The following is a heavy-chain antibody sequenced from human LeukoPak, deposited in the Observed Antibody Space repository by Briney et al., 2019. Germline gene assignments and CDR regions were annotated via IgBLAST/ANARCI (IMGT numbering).Heavy chain of an antibody. CDR1: GGSISSTGFS. D-gene: IGHD6-19*01. CDR3: ARPGYSSSLSTYFDS. Sequence: SQTLSLTCAVSGGSISSTGFSWSWIRQPPGKGLEWIANIYQSGSAYYNPSLKSRVTISLDRSKSQFSLKLNSVTAADTAVYYCARPGYSSSLSTYFDSWGQGILVTVSS. J-gene: IGHJ4*02. CDR2: IYQSGSA. V-gene: IGHV4-30-2*01.